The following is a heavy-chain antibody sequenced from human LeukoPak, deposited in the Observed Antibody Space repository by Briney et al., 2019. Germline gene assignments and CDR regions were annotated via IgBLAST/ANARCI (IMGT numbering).Heavy chain of an antibody. CDR2: ITADGGST. D-gene: IGHD5-12*01. CDR1: GFPFRSYA. V-gene: IGHV3-23*01. CDR3: ARVWLRDYMDV. Sequence: GGSLRLSCAVSGFPFRSYAMNWVPQAPGKGLEWVAAITADGGSTHYTTSVKGRFIIPRDTPKNTLSLQMNNQSAEDTAVYFCARVWLRDYMDVWGEGTTVSVSS. J-gene: IGHJ6*03.